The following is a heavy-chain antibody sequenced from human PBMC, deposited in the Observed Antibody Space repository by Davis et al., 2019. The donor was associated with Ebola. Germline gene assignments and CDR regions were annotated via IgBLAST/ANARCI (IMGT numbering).Heavy chain of an antibody. CDR2: IKGDGSEK. D-gene: IGHD5-12*01. J-gene: IGHJ4*02. CDR3: AREYR. Sequence: PGGSLRLSCAASGFTFRRYWMTWVRQAPGKGLEWVANIKGDGSEKDYVDSVKGRFTISRDNAKNSVYLQMNGLRAEDTAVYYCAREYRWGQGTLVTVSS. CDR1: GFTFRRYW. V-gene: IGHV3-7*03.